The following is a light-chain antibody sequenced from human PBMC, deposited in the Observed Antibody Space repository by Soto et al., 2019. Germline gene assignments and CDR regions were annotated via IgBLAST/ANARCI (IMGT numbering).Light chain of an antibody. V-gene: IGLV2-14*01. Sequence: QSALTQPASVSGSPGQSITISCTGTSCDVGGYNYVSWYQQHPGKAPKLMIYDVSNRPSGVSNRFSGSKSGNTASLTISGLQAEDEADYYCSSYTSSSTLEYVFGTGTKVTVL. CDR3: SSYTSSSTLEYV. CDR2: DVS. CDR1: SCDVGGYNY. J-gene: IGLJ1*01.